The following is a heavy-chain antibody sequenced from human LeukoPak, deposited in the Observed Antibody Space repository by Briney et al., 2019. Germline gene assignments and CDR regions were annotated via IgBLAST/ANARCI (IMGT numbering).Heavy chain of an antibody. CDR2: IYSGGTT. D-gene: IGHD3-10*01. CDR3: ARLGDHYHWNLDL. CDR1: GFSVSTKY. J-gene: IGHJ2*01. V-gene: IGHV3-53*01. Sequence: GGSLRLSCAASGFSVSTKYMNWVRQAPGKGLEWVSIIYSGGTTYYGESVEGRFPSSGDTSKNTVFLQMNSLRVEDTAVYYCARLGDHYHWNLDLWGRGTLVTVSS.